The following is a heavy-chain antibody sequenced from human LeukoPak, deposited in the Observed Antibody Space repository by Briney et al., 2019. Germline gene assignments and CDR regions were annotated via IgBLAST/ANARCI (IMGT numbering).Heavy chain of an antibody. CDR1: GFTVSAYW. D-gene: IGHD3-10*01. J-gene: IGHJ4*02. Sequence: PGGSLRLSCAASGFTVSAYWMHWVRQAPGKGLVWVSRINSDGSSTSYADSVKGRFTISRDNAKNTLYLQMNSLRAEDTAVYYCARDKDPYGAGSYWLWGQGTLVTVSS. CDR3: ARDKDPYGAGSYWL. V-gene: IGHV3-74*01. CDR2: INSDGSST.